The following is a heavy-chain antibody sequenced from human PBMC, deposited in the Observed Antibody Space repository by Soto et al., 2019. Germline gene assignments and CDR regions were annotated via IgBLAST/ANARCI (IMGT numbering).Heavy chain of an antibody. CDR3: ARSQWLFSSMDV. CDR1: GYTFSNYG. J-gene: IGHJ6*02. Sequence: ASVKVFCKASGYTFSNYGIHWVRQAPGQRLEWMGLINAGNGNTKYSQNFQGRVTLTRDTSASTAYMELSSLRSEDTAVYYCARSQWLFSSMDVWGQGTTVTVSS. V-gene: IGHV1-3*01. D-gene: IGHD6-19*01. CDR2: INAGNGNT.